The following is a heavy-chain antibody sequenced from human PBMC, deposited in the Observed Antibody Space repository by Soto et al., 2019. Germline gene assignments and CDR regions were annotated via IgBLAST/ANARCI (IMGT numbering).Heavy chain of an antibody. V-gene: IGHV1-2*04. CDR3: ARSLSQLWLRESLLVYYGMDV. J-gene: IGHJ6*02. D-gene: IGHD5-18*01. Sequence: ASVKVSCKVSGYTFTGYYMHWVRQAPGQGLEWMGWINPNSGGTNYAQKFQGWVTMTRDTSISTAYMELSRLRSDDTAVYYCARSLSQLWLRESLLVYYGMDVWGQGTTVTVSS. CDR1: GYTFTGYY. CDR2: INPNSGGT.